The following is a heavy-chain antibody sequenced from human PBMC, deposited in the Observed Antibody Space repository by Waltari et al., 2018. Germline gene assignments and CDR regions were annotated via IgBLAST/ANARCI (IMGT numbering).Heavy chain of an antibody. J-gene: IGHJ2*01. CDR3: ARVRGGTSNWYFDL. CDR2: INPNRGGT. V-gene: IGHV1-2*06. CDR1: GYTFTGYY. Sequence: QVQLVQSGAEVKKPGASVKVSCKASGYTFTGYYMHWVRQAPGQGLEWMGRINPNRGGTNYAQKFQGRVTMTRDTSISTAYMELSRLRSDDTAVYYCARVRGGTSNWYFDLWGRGTLVTVSS. D-gene: IGHD2-15*01.